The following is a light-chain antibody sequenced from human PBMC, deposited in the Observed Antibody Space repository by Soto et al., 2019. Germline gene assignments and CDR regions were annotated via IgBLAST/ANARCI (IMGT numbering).Light chain of an antibody. CDR2: AAS. CDR3: QTSYSTLLT. CDR1: QSISSY. V-gene: IGKV1-39*01. Sequence: DIEMTQSPSSLSASVGDRVTITCRANQSISSYLNWYQQKPGKAATLLIYAASSLHSGVPSRFSGSGSVTDFTLTISSLQPEDFVTYYCQTSYSTLLTFGQLTKREI. J-gene: IGKJ2*01.